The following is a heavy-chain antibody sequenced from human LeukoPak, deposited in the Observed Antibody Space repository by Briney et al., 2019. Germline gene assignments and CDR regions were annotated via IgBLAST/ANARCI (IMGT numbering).Heavy chain of an antibody. Sequence: PSGTLSLTCTVSGVSISSSNWWSWVRQPPGKGLEWIGEIYKSRNIDYNPSLESRVTISIDKSKNQLSLRLSSVTAADTAVYYCARDPHSSGWPSGYWGQGTLVTVSS. D-gene: IGHD6-25*01. CDR3: ARDPHSSGWPSGY. J-gene: IGHJ4*02. V-gene: IGHV4-4*02. CDR2: IYKSRNI. CDR1: GVSISSSNW.